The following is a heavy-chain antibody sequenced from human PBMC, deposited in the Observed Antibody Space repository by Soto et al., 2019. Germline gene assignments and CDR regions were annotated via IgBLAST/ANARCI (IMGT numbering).Heavy chain of an antibody. CDR3: ASPLTTGMYFDT. CDR1: GFTFDNYA. J-gene: IGHJ4*01. V-gene: IGHV3-23*01. Sequence: PGGSLRLSCATSGFTFDNYAVSWVRQAPGKGLEWVSFISGSGDYTYYADSVRGRFTISRDNSQNTLYLQMNGLRAEDTAMYFCASPLTTGMYFDTWGQGSLVTVSS. D-gene: IGHD4-17*01. CDR2: ISGSGDYT.